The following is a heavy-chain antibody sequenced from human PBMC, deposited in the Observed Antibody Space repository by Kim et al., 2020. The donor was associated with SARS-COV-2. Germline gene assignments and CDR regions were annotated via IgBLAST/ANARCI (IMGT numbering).Heavy chain of an antibody. J-gene: IGHJ6*02. CDR3: AKGYSSGQYYYGMDV. V-gene: IGHV3-23*01. Sequence: DSGKGRFTISGDNAKNALYLQMNSLRAEDTAVYYCAKGYSSGQYYYGMDVWGQGTTVTVSS. D-gene: IGHD6-19*01.